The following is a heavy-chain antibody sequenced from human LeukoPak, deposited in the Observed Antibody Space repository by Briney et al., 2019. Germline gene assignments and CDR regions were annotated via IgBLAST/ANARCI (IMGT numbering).Heavy chain of an antibody. CDR3: ASFGYSGYDWHYYYGMDV. J-gene: IGHJ6*04. CDR1: GFTFPSYS. Sequence: GGSLRLSCVASGFTFPSYSMNWVRQAPGKGLEWVSSMSSSSTYIYYADSGKGRFTISRDNAKNSLYLQMNSLRAEDTAVYYCASFGYSGYDWHYYYGMDVWGKGTTVTVSS. CDR2: MSSSSTYI. D-gene: IGHD5-12*01. V-gene: IGHV3-21*01.